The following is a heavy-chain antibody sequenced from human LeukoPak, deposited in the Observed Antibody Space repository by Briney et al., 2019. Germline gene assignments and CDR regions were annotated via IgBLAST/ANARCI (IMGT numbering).Heavy chain of an antibody. D-gene: IGHD1-26*01. V-gene: IGHV4-39*07. CDR2: IYYSGST. CDR3: ARDRDSGSYSRFFDY. CDR1: GGSISSSSYY. J-gene: IGHJ4*02. Sequence: SETLSLTCTVSGGSISSSSYYWGWIRQPPGKGLEWIGSIYYSGSTYYNPSLKSRVTISVDTSKNQFSLKLSSVTAADTAVYYCARDRDSGSYSRFFDYWGQGTLVTVSS.